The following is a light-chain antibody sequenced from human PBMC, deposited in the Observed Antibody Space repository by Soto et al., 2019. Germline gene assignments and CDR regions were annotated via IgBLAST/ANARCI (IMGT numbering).Light chain of an antibody. CDR2: DAS. CDR3: QQYDSSPPIT. CDR1: QTISRNY. V-gene: IGKV3-20*01. Sequence: EIVLTQSPGTLSLSPGERATLSCRASQTISRNYLAWYQQKLVQAPSLLIYDASRRATGIPDRFSGSGSGTDFTLTISRLEPEDFAVYFCQQYDSSPPITFGQGTRLEIK. J-gene: IGKJ5*01.